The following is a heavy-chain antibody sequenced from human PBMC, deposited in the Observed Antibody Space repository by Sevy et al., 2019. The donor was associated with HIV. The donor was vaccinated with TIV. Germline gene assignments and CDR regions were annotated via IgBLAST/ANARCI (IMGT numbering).Heavy chain of an antibody. CDR3: ARSYSDYSNALAFDY. CDR1: GGSISSGDYN. V-gene: IGHV4-30-4*01. J-gene: IGHJ4*02. CDR2: IYYSGLT. Sequence: SETLSLTCTVSGGSISSGDYNWNWIRQPPGKGLEWIGYIYYSGLTYYNPSLKSRITLSADTSENQFSLTLSSVTAADTAVYYCARSYSDYSNALAFDYWGQGTLVTVSS. D-gene: IGHD4-4*01.